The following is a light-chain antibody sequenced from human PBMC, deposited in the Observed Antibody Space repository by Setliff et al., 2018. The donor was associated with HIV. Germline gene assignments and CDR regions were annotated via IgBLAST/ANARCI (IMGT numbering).Light chain of an antibody. V-gene: IGLV2-14*02. CDR2: EVS. CDR3: SSYINTFI. J-gene: IGLJ1*01. Sequence: QSALTQPASVSGSPGQSITISCTGTSSDVGSYNRVSWYQQHPGKAPKLMIYEVSKRSSGVSNRFSGSKSGNTASLTISGLQAEDEADYFCSSYINTFIFGGGTKVTVL. CDR1: SSDVGSYNR.